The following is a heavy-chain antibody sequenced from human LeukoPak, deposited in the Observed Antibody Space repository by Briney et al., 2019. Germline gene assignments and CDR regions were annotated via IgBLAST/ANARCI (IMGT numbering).Heavy chain of an antibody. D-gene: IGHD6-19*01. CDR2: LYYTGST. Sequence: SETLSLTCTVSGGSVSDYYWSWIRQSPGKGLEWIGYLYYTGSTSYNPSLKSRVTISADTSKNQFSLKLNSVTAADTAVYYCARDPWYSSGWYAAFDIWGQGTMVTVSS. CDR3: ARDPWYSSGWYAAFDI. J-gene: IGHJ3*02. CDR1: GGSVSDYY. V-gene: IGHV4-59*02.